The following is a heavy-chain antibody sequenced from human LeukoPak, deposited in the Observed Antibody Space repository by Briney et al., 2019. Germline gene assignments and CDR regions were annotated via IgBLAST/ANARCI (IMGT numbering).Heavy chain of an antibody. J-gene: IGHJ6*03. D-gene: IGHD3-10*01. CDR1: GFTFSSYA. CDR2: ISSSSSYI. V-gene: IGHV3-21*01. Sequence: GGSLRLSCAASGFTFSSYAMSWVRQAPGKGLEWVSSISSSSSYIYYADSVKGRFTISRDNAKNSLYLQMNSLRADDTAVYYCARDGVTNICGFYYYYTDVWGKGTTVTVSS. CDR3: ARDGVTNICGFYYYYTDV.